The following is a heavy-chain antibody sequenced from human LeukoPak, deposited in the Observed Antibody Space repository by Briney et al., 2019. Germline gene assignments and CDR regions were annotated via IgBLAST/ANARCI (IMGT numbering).Heavy chain of an antibody. CDR3: ARDQGYYGSGSYYKGPTGYYYMDV. J-gene: IGHJ6*03. D-gene: IGHD3-10*01. CDR1: GFTFDDYA. CDR2: IYSGGST. V-gene: IGHV3-53*01. Sequence: GGSLRLSCAASGFTFDDYAMHWVRQAPGKGLEWVSVIYSGGSTYYADSVKGRFTISRDNSKNTLYLQMNSLRADDTAVYYCARDQGYYGSGSYYKGPTGYYYMDVWGKGTTVTISS.